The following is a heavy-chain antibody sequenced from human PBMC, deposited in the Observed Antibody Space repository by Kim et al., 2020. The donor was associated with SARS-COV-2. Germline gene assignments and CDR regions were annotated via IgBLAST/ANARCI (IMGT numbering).Heavy chain of an antibody. V-gene: IGHV4-61*02. J-gene: IGHJ4*02. D-gene: IGHD3-3*01. CDR3: ARGYDFWSGLDY. Sequence: NYNPYLKSRVTISVDTSKNQFSRKLSSGTAADTAVYYCARGYDFWSGLDYWGQGTLVTVSS.